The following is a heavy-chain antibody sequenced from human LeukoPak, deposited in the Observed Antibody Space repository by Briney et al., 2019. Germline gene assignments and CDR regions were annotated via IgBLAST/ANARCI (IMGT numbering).Heavy chain of an antibody. CDR1: GFTFSNYA. V-gene: IGHV3-23*01. CDR2: ITGGGDDT. Sequence: GGPLRLSCTASGFTFSNYAMSWLPQAPGKGREWFSAITGGGDDTYHADSVKGRLTISRDNSKNTLYLQMNSLRVEDTAVYYCAKGSDSSRPYYFDYWGQGALVTVSS. D-gene: IGHD1-26*01. CDR3: AKGSDSSRPYYFDY. J-gene: IGHJ4*02.